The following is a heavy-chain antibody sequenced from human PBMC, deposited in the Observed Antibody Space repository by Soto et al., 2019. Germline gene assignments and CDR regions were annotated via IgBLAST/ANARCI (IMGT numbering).Heavy chain of an antibody. V-gene: IGHV1-69*12. D-gene: IGHD5-12*01. Sequence: QVQLVQSGAEVRQPASSVKVSCKTSGGTFSSYAISWVRQAPGQGLEWMGGIVAIVDTSTYAQKFQGRVTITADESTSTAYMALSSLRSDDTAVYYCVRVVAIPGYPDYWFQGTLVTVSS. CDR1: GGTFSSYA. CDR2: IVAIVDTS. J-gene: IGHJ4*02. CDR3: VRVVAIPGYPDY.